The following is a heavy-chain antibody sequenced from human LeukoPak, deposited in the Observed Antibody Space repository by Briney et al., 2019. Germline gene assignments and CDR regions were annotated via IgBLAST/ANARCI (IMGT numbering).Heavy chain of an antibody. J-gene: IGHJ4*02. CDR2: VFYSGPT. D-gene: IGHD1-26*01. CDR3: AGRSERYFDS. CDR1: GDSIDSYY. V-gene: IGHV4-59*01. Sequence: SETLSLTCTVSGDSIDSYYWSWIRQPPGEGLQWIGYVFYSGPTNYDASLKSRVAISVDRSKNQFSLKLTSVSAADTAVYYSAGRSERYFDSWGQGTPVTVSS.